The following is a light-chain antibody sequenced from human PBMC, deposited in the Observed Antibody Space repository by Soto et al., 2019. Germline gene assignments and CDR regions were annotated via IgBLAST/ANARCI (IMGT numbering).Light chain of an antibody. Sequence: QSALTQPPSASGSPGQSVTISCTGTSSDVGGYHYVSWYQQHPGKAPKLMIYEVNERPSGVPDRFSGSKSGNTASLTISGLQAEDEAEYYCSSYTNINTRACVFGTGTKLTVL. CDR2: EVN. CDR1: SSDVGGYHY. J-gene: IGLJ1*01. V-gene: IGLV2-8*01. CDR3: SSYTNINTRACV.